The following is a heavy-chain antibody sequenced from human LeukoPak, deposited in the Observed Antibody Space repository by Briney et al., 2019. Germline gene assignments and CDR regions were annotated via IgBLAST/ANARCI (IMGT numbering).Heavy chain of an antibody. Sequence: SETLSLTCTVSGGSISSYYWSWIRQPPGKGLEWIGYIYCGGSTYYNPSLKSRVTISVDTSKNQFSLKLSSVTAADTAVYYCARPNGLRNPIVVVPAATGDAFDIWGQGTMVTVSS. J-gene: IGHJ3*02. CDR1: GGSISSYY. CDR2: IYCGGST. D-gene: IGHD2-2*01. CDR3: ARPNGLRNPIVVVPAATGDAFDI. V-gene: IGHV4-59*08.